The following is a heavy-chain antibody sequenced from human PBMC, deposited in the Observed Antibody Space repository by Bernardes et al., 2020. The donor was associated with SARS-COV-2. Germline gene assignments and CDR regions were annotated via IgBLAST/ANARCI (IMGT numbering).Heavy chain of an antibody. V-gene: IGHV1-18*04. J-gene: IGHJ5*02. Sequence: ASVKVSCKASGYTFTNYAISWVRQAPGQGLEWMGWINAYNGNTNYAQKVQDRVTMTTDTSASTAYMELRSLRSDDTAVYYCAKSVYCSGGTCTYWFDLWGQGTRITVYS. CDR3: AKSVYCSGGTCTYWFDL. D-gene: IGHD2-15*01. CDR1: GYTFTNYA. CDR2: INAYNGNT.